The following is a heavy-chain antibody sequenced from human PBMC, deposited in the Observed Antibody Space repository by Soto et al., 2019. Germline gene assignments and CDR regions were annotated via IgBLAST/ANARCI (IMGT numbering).Heavy chain of an antibody. J-gene: IGHJ4*02. CDR1: GGSFSGQA. V-gene: IGHV1-69*06. Sequence: QVQLVQSGAEVKKPGSSVKVSCQASGGSFSGQAVSWVRQAPGQGLEWLGGIIPIFGTPNYAQKFQGRVTITADTSTATSYMELSSLRSDDTAVYYCARDKGAYYSHLVYWGQGTLVTVSS. CDR3: ARDKGAYYSHLVY. CDR2: IIPIFGTP. D-gene: IGHD3-22*01.